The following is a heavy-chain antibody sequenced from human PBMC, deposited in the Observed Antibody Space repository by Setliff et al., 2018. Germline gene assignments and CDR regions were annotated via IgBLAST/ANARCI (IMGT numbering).Heavy chain of an antibody. D-gene: IGHD4-17*01. CDR1: GFTFSDYY. CDR3: SRYRGMATLTSPYYYYIDV. J-gene: IGHJ6*03. CDR2: ILAGGSRL. V-gene: IGHV3-11*04. Sequence: PGGSLRLSCAASGFTFSDYYMNWIRQAPGKGLEWVSYILAGGSRLDYADSVKGRFTISRDNAKNSLYLHMNSLRAEDTAVYYCSRYRGMATLTSPYYYYIDVWGKGTTVTVSS.